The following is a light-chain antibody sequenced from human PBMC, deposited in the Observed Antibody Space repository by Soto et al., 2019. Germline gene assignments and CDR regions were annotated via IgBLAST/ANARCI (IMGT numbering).Light chain of an antibody. Sequence: EIVLTQSPGTLSLSPGDRATLSCRASQSVTSNFLVWYQQKPGRAPRLLMYGVSIRAPGIPDRFTGSGSGKDLTLTIIRREPEAVAVYYCQQYGNSEITFGQGTRLEIK. CDR3: QQYGNSEIT. V-gene: IGKV3-20*01. CDR1: QSVTSNF. J-gene: IGKJ5*01. CDR2: GVS.